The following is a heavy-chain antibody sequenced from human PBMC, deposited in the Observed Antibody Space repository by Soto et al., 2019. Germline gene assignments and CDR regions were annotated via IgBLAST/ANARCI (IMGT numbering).Heavy chain of an antibody. J-gene: IGHJ3*02. CDR2: INPNSGGT. CDR3: ARGRGGYKIWSGDNDAFDI. D-gene: IGHD3-10*01. Sequence: ASVKVSCKASGYTFTGYYMYWVRQAPGQGLEWMGWINPNSGGTNYAQKFQGWVTMTRDTSISTAYMELSRLRSDDTAVYYCARGRGGYKIWSGDNDAFDIWGQGTMVTVSS. V-gene: IGHV1-2*04. CDR1: GYTFTGYY.